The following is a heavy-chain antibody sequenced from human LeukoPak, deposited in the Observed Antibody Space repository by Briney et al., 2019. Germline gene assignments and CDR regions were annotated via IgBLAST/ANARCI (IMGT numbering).Heavy chain of an antibody. V-gene: IGHV3-23*01. CDR2: VSDSGGST. D-gene: IGHD3-10*01. Sequence: GGSLRLSCAASGLTFSSYTMTWVRQAPGKGLEWVSSVSDSGGSTFYADSVKGRFTISRDNSKNTLYLQMNSLRAEDTAVYYCASPPHEGGVITYFDYWGQGTLVTVSS. CDR3: ASPPHEGGVITYFDY. CDR1: GLTFSSYT. J-gene: IGHJ4*02.